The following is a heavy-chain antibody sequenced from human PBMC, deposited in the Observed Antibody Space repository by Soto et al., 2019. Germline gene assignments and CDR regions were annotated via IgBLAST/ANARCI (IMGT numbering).Heavy chain of an antibody. CDR2: ISNSGRT. D-gene: IGHD3-22*01. J-gene: IGHJ5*02. Sequence: PSETLSLTCTVSGDSISRGAYYWTWIRQHPGKGLEWIGYISNSGRTCYNPSLKSRLTISLDTSENQFSLKLTSVTAADTAIYYCARARQYYDCELDPWGQGTLVTVS. CDR1: GDSISRGAYY. CDR3: ARARQYYDCELDP. V-gene: IGHV4-31*03.